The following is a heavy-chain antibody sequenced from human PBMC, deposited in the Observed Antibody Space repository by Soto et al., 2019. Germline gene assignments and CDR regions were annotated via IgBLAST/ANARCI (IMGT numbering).Heavy chain of an antibody. V-gene: IGHV4-34*01. CDR3: ARGGIEYYYDSSGCCRNYYYGMDV. CDR1: GRSFSGYY. Sequence: SETLSLTCAVYGRSFSGYYWSSIRQPSGKGLEWIGEITHSASTNYNPSLKSRVTISVDTSKNHFSLKLISVTAADTAVYYCARGGIEYYYDSSGCCRNYYYGMDVWGQGTTVTVSS. CDR2: ITHSAST. D-gene: IGHD3-22*01. J-gene: IGHJ6*02.